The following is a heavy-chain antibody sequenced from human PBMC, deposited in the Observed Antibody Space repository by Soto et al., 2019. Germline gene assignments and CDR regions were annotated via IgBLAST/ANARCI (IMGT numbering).Heavy chain of an antibody. CDR2: IIPMFGTT. CDR3: ARTRIVAAYNHYYYYGMDS. CDR1: AGTFSSYA. V-gene: IGHV1-69*12. D-gene: IGHD1-26*01. J-gene: IGHJ6*02. Sequence: QVQLLQSGAEVKKPGSSVKVSCMTSAGTFSSYATSWVRQAPGQGLEWMGGIIPMFGTTNYSQNFQGRVTITADESTRIAYMELHSLRSEKTAVYYCARTRIVAAYNHYYYYGMDSWGLGTTVTVSS.